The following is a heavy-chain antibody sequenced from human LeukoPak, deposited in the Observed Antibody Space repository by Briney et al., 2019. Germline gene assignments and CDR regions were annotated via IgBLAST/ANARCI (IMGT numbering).Heavy chain of an antibody. CDR2: ISTYNGQT. CDR3: TSGVDYNY. D-gene: IGHD2-8*01. V-gene: IGHV1-18*01. CDR1: GYTFTSHG. Sequence: ASVKVSCKTSGYTFTSHGISWVRQAPGQGLEWVGWISTYNGQTDYAQSPQGRVVMTTDRSTSTAYMDLWSLRSDDTAVYYCTSGVDYNYWGQGTVVTVSS. J-gene: IGHJ4*02.